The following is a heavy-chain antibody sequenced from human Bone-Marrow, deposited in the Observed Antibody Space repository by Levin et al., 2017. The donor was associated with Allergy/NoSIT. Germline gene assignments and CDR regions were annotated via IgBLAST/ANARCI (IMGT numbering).Heavy chain of an antibody. V-gene: IGHV3-15*01. CDR1: GFPFTSAW. J-gene: IGHJ4*02. Sequence: SCAASGFPFTSAWMSWVRQAPGKGLEWVGRIKSKTDGETRDYAAPVKGRFTIPRDDSKNTLYLQMNSLKTEDTAVYYCTTVRRITIFGVVIIPSNYFDYWGQGTLVTVSA. CDR3: TTVRRITIFGVVIIPSNYFDY. D-gene: IGHD3-3*01. CDR2: IKSKTDGETR.